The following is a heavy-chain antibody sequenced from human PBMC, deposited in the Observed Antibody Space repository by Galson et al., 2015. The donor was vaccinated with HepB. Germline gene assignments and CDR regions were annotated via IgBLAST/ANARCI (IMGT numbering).Heavy chain of an antibody. Sequence: SLRLSCAASGVTFTSSGMHWVRQAPGKGLEWLAFISYDGSNKYYADSVKGRFTISRDNSKNTLYLQMNSLRTDDTAVYYCAKDPAGWNYEGNFDYWGQGTLVTVSS. CDR3: AKDPAGWNYEGNFDY. CDR2: ISYDGSNK. J-gene: IGHJ4*02. V-gene: IGHV3-30*18. D-gene: IGHD1-7*01. CDR1: GVTFTSSG.